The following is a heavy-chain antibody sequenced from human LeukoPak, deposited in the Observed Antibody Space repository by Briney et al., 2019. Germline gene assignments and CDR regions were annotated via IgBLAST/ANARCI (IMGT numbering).Heavy chain of an antibody. CDR3: ARVGVPEAIYYQGMDV. CDR2: IGTAGDT. Sequence: GGSLRLSCAASGFTFSSYDMHWVRQATGKGLEWVSAIGTAGDTYYPGSVKGRFTISRDNSKSSLYLQMNSLRAEDTAIYYCARVGVPEAIYYQGMDVWGQGTTVTVSS. CDR1: GFTFSSYD. J-gene: IGHJ6*02. D-gene: IGHD2-2*01. V-gene: IGHV3-13*01.